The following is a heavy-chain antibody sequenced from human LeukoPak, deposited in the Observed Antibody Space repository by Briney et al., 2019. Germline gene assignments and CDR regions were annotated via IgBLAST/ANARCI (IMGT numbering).Heavy chain of an antibody. V-gene: IGHV1-18*01. CDR1: GYTFTSYG. CDR2: ISAYNGNT. D-gene: IGHD3-10*01. Sequence: ASVKVSCKASGYTFTSYGISWVRQAPGQGLEWMGWISAYNGNTNCAQKLQGRVTMTTDTSTSTAYMELRSLRSDDTAVYYCARSNGSRFYGSSHAFDPWGQGTLVTVSS. CDR3: ARSNGSRFYGSSHAFDP. J-gene: IGHJ5*02.